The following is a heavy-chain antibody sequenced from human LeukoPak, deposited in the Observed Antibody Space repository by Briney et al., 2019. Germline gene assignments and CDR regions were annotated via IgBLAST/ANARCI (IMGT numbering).Heavy chain of an antibody. V-gene: IGHV3-11*01. D-gene: IGHD2-2*01. CDR2: ISSSGGTI. J-gene: IGHJ4*02. CDR3: ARDLSVVVPAAIGY. Sequence: GGSLRLSCAASGFTFSDYYMSWIRQAPGKGLEWVSYISSSGGTIYYADSVKGRFTISRDNAKNSLYLQMNSLRAEDTAVYYCARDLSVVVPAAIGYWGQGTLVTVSS. CDR1: GFTFSDYY.